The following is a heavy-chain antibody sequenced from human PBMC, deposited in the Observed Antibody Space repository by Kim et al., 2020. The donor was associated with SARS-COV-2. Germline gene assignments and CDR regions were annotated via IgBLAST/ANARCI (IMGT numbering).Heavy chain of an antibody. CDR2: IIPIFGTA. V-gene: IGHV1-69*13. Sequence: SVKVSCKASGGTFSSYAISWVRQAPGQGLEWMGGIIPIFGTANYAQKFQGRVTITADESTSTAYMELSSLRSEDTAVYYCATKENMVRGVIIKNLYYYYGMDVWGQGTTVTVSS. J-gene: IGHJ6*02. D-gene: IGHD3-10*01. CDR1: GGTFSSYA. CDR3: ATKENMVRGVIIKNLYYYYGMDV.